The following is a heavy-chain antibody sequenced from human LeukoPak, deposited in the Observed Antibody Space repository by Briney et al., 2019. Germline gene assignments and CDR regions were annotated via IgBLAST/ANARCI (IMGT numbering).Heavy chain of an antibody. CDR3: ASSSIMRYCSSTSCLGYYNYMDV. D-gene: IGHD2-2*01. J-gene: IGHJ6*03. Sequence: PGGSLRLSCAASGFTFSSYAMSWIRQPPGKGLEWIGYIYYSGSTNYNPSLKSRVTISVDTSKNQFSLKLSSVTAADTAVYYCASSSIMRYCSSTSCLGYYNYMDVWGKGTTVTVSS. CDR2: IYYSGST. V-gene: IGHV4-59*01. CDR1: GFTFSSYA.